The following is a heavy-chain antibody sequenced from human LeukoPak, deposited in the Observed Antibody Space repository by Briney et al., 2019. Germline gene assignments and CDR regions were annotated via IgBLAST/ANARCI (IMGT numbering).Heavy chain of an antibody. CDR3: ARGRGGGYNYVYFDY. V-gene: IGHV4-59*12. CDR1: GGSISSYY. D-gene: IGHD5-24*01. CDR2: IYYSGST. Sequence: SETLSLTCTVSGGSISSYYWSWIRQPPGKGLEWIGYIYYSGSTNYNPSLKSRVTISVDTSKNQFSLKLSSVTAADTAVYYCARGRGGGYNYVYFDYWGQGTLVTVSS. J-gene: IGHJ4*02.